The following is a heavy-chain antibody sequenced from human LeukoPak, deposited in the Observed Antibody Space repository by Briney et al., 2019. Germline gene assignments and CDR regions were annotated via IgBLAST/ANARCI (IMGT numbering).Heavy chain of an antibody. Sequence: PGGSLRLSCAASGFTVSSNHMSWVRQAPGKGLEWVSVIYSGGSTYYADSVKGRFTISRDNSKNTLYLQMNSLRAEDTAVYYCAKEQVATIKMVDYFDYWGQGTLVTVSS. CDR2: IYSGGST. J-gene: IGHJ4*02. CDR3: AKEQVATIKMVDYFDY. D-gene: IGHD5-12*01. CDR1: GFTVSSNH. V-gene: IGHV3-66*01.